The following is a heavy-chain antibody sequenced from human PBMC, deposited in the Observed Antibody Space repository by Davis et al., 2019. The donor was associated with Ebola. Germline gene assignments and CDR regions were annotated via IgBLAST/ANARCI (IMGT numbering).Heavy chain of an antibody. V-gene: IGHV3-53*01. CDR1: GFTVSTSY. CDR2: IYSDGNT. CDR3: GRVIMIPGIGMDV. D-gene: IGHD3-16*01. J-gene: IGHJ6*02. Sequence: PGGSLRLSCAASGFTVSTSYMSWVRQAPGKGLEWVSVIYSDGNTYYGDSVKGRFTISRDNSENTVYLQMNSLRTEDTAVYYCGRVIMIPGIGMDVWGQGTTVTVSS.